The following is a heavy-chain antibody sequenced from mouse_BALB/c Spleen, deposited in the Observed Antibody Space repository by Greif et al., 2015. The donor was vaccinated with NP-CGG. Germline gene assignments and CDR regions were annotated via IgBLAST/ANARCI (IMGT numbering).Heavy chain of an antibody. CDR2: ISSGSSTI. CDR3: ARGGYGSIFDY. Sequence: VESGGGLVQPGGSRKLSCAASGFTFSSFGMHWVRQAPEKGLEWVAYISSGSSTIYYADTVKGRFTISRDNPKNTLFLQMTSLRSEDTAMYYCARGGYGSIFDYWGQGTTLTVSS. V-gene: IGHV5-17*02. D-gene: IGHD1-1*01. CDR1: GFTFSSFG. J-gene: IGHJ2*01.